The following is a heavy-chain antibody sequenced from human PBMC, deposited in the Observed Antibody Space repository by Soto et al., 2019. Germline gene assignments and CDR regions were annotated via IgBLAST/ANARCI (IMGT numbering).Heavy chain of an antibody. CDR3: ARDLGRGLDGTDP. CDR2: IYHSGST. J-gene: IGHJ5*02. Sequence: SETLSLTCAVSGGSISSSNWWSWVRQPPGKGLEWIGEIYHSGSTNYNPSLKSRVTISVDKSKNQFSLKLSSVTAADTAVYYCARDLGRGLDGTDPWGQGTLVTVSS. D-gene: IGHD1-26*01. CDR1: GGSISSSNW. V-gene: IGHV4-4*02.